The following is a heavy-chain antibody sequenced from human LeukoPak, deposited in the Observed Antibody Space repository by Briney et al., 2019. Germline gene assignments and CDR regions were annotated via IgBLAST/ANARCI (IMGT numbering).Heavy chain of an antibody. CDR1: GYTFTNYG. CDR3: ARTCPGASCYVIY. CDR2: ISTYNGNT. V-gene: IGHV1-18*01. Sequence: ASVKVSCKASGYTFTNYGITWVRQAPGQGLEWMGGISTYNGNTNYAQRLQGRVTMTTETSTSTAYMELRSLRSDDTAVYYCARTCPGASCYVIYWGQGTLVTVSS. J-gene: IGHJ4*02. D-gene: IGHD2-2*01.